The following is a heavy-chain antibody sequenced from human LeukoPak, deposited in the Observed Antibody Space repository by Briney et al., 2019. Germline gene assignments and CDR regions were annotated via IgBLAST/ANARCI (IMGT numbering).Heavy chain of an antibody. CDR1: GFTVSSNY. Sequence: GGSLRLSCAASGFTVSSNYMSWVRQAPGKGLESVSVIYSGGSTYYADSVKGRFTISRDNSKNTLYLQMNSLRAEDTAVYYCARSFIGVAGTGNAFDIWGQGTMVTVSS. D-gene: IGHD6-19*01. CDR2: IYSGGST. J-gene: IGHJ3*02. V-gene: IGHV3-53*01. CDR3: ARSFIGVAGTGNAFDI.